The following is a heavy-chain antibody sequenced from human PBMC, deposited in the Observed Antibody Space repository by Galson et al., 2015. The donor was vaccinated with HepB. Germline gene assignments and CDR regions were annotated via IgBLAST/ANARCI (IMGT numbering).Heavy chain of an antibody. V-gene: IGHV1-69*13. J-gene: IGHJ4*02. CDR1: GGTFRSYG. D-gene: IGHD3/OR15-3a*01. CDR3: ARRLIYGVSEYYFDS. CDR2: IIPIFGPA. Sequence: SVKVSCKAPGGTFRSYGISWVRQASGQGLEWMGGIIPIFGPANYAQKFQGRVTITADESTSTAYMELSSLRSEDTAVYYCARRLIYGVSEYYFDSWGQGTLVTVSS.